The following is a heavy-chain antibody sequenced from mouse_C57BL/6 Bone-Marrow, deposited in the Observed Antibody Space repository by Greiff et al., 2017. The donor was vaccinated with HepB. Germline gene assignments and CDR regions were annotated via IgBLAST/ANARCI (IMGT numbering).Heavy chain of an antibody. V-gene: IGHV1-69*01. Sequence: QVQLQQPGAELVMPGASVKLSCKASGYTFTSYWMHWVKQRPGQGLEWIGEIDPSDSYTNYNQKFKGKSTLTVDKSSSTAYMQLSSLTSEDSAVYYCARIYYGSSMDYWGQGTSVTVSS. J-gene: IGHJ4*01. CDR1: GYTFTSYW. D-gene: IGHD1-1*01. CDR2: IDPSDSYT. CDR3: ARIYYGSSMDY.